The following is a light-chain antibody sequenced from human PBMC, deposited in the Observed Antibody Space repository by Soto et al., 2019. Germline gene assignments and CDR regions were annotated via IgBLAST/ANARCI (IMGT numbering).Light chain of an antibody. CDR2: AAS. CDR3: QQYINWPRT. J-gene: IGKJ1*01. CDR1: HDVTTY. V-gene: IGKV3-15*01. Sequence: EMVITQSPATLSVSPGERATLSCRASHDVTTYLAWYQQKSGQAPRLLIYAASTRATGIPARFSGSGSGTEFSLTISSLQSEDFAVYYCQQYINWPRTFGQGTKVDI.